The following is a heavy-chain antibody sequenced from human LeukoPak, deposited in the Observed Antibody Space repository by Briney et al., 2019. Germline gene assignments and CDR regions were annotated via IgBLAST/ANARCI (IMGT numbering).Heavy chain of an antibody. CDR1: GGTFSSYA. J-gene: IGHJ3*02. CDR3: AKVNWPHDAFDI. D-gene: IGHD1-1*01. V-gene: IGHV1-69*04. CDR2: IIPILGIA. Sequence: SVKVSCKASGGTFSSYAISWVRRAPGQGLEWMGRIIPILGIANYAQKFQGRVTITADKSTSTAYMELSSLRSEDTAVYYCAKVNWPHDAFDIWGQGTMVTVSS.